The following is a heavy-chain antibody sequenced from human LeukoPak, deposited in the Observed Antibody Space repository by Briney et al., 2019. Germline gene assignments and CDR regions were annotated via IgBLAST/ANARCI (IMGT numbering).Heavy chain of an antibody. J-gene: IGHJ3*02. D-gene: IGHD3-3*01. CDR2: IRYDGSNK. CDR3: AKEKRITIFGVVIREAFDI. Sequence: PGGSLRLSCAASGFTFSSYGIQWVRQAPGKGLEWVAFIRYDGSNKYYADSVKGRFTISRDNSKNTLYLQMNSLRAEDTAVYYCAKEKRITIFGVVIREAFDIWGQGTMVTVSS. CDR1: GFTFSSYG. V-gene: IGHV3-30*02.